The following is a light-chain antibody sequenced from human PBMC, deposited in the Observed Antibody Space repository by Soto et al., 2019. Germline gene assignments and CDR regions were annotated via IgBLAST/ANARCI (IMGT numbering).Light chain of an antibody. J-gene: IGLJ1*01. CDR3: SSQTSSTSCI. Sequence: QSVLTQPPSVSGSPGQSVTISCTGGSTDVGTYNRVSWYQQSPGTAPKLMIFDVSSRPSGVPDRFSGSKSGNTASLTIFGLQAEDEADYYCSSQTSSTSCIFGSGTKLTVL. CDR2: DVS. CDR1: STDVGTYNR. V-gene: IGLV2-18*02.